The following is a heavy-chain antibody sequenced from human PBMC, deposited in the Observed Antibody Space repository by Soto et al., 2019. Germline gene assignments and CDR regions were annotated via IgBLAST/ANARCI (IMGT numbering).Heavy chain of an antibody. CDR1: GFTFSRHG. CDR3: ARDDEYPDNGFDY. V-gene: IGHV3-33*01. J-gene: IGHJ4*02. Sequence: QVQLVESGGGVVQPGTSLRLSCAASGFTFSRHGMHWVRQTPGKGLEWLAVILNDASGHWYADSVKGRFTISRDNFENTLYLKMNGLRLEDTAMYYCARDDEYPDNGFDYWGQGTLVTGSS. D-gene: IGHD1-1*01. CDR2: ILNDASGH.